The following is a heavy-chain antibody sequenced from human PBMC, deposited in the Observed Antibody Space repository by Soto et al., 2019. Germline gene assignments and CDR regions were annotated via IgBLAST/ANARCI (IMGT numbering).Heavy chain of an antibody. D-gene: IGHD5-18*01. V-gene: IGHV3-23*01. CDR2: ISGSGGST. J-gene: IGHJ6*02. Sequence: PGGSLRLSCAASGFTFSSYAMSWVRQAPGKGLEWVSAISGSGGSTYYADSVKGRFTISRDNSKNTLYLQMNSLRAEDTAVYYCAKPHRRIQLWIPADYYYGMDVWGQGTTVTVSS. CDR1: GFTFSSYA. CDR3: AKPHRRIQLWIPADYYYGMDV.